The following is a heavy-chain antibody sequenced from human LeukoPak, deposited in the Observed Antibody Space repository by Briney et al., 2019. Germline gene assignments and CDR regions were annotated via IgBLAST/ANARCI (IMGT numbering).Heavy chain of an antibody. CDR3: ARGRSVSACSGTSCYDDLDV. CDR2: INHSGIT. V-gene: IGHV4-34*01. Sequence: SETLSPTCAVYGGSFSDYYWSWIRQPPGKRLEWIAEINHSGITNYNPSLKSRVTISVDTSKNQFSLNLSSVTAADTAVYYCARGRSVSACSGTSCYDDLDVWGNGTTVTVSS. J-gene: IGHJ6*04. CDR1: GGSFSDYY. D-gene: IGHD2-2*01.